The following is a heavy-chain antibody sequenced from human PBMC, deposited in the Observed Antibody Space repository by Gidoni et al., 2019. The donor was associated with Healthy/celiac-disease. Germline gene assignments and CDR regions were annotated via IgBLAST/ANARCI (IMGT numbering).Heavy chain of an antibody. Sequence: QVQLVQSGAEVQTPGASVKVSCQASGYTFTGYYMHWVRQAPGQGLEWMGWINPNSGGTNYAQKFQGWVTMTRDTSISTAYMELSRLRSDDTAVYYCARGEAYCGGDCYSYYYYYYGMDVWGQGTTVTVSS. CDR1: GYTFTGYY. D-gene: IGHD2-21*02. J-gene: IGHJ6*02. V-gene: IGHV1-2*04. CDR3: ARGEAYCGGDCYSYYYYYYGMDV. CDR2: INPNSGGT.